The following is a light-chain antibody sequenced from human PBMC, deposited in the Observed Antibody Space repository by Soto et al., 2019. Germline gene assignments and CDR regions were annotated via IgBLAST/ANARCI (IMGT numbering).Light chain of an antibody. CDR1: QTVSSYY. J-gene: IGKJ4*01. CDR2: GAS. Sequence: EIMLTQSPGTLSLSPGERGTLSCRASQTVSSYYLAWYQQRPGQAPRLLIYGASSRATGIPDRFSGSGSGTDFTLTISSLEPEDFAVYYCQQRSNWRLTFGGGTKV. V-gene: IGKV3D-20*02. CDR3: QQRSNWRLT.